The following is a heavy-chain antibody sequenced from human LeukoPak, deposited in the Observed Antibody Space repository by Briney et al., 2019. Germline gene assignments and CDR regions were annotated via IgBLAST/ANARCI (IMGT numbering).Heavy chain of an antibody. Sequence: ASVKVSCKASGYTFTSYGISWVRQAPGQGLEWMGWISAYNGNTNYAQKLQGRVTMTTDTSTSTAYMELRSLRSDDTAVYYCARDRGIVGATDFDYWGQGTLVTVSP. CDR1: GYTFTSYG. CDR3: ARDRGIVGATDFDY. D-gene: IGHD1-26*01. CDR2: ISAYNGNT. V-gene: IGHV1-18*01. J-gene: IGHJ4*02.